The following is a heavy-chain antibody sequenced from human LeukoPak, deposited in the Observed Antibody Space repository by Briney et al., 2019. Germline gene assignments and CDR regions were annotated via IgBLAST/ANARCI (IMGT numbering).Heavy chain of an antibody. J-gene: IGHJ1*01. CDR2: VKSKIEGGTT. V-gene: IGHV3-15*01. D-gene: IGHD2-2*01. Sequence: GGSLRLSCAASGFTFSNAWMTWVRQAPGKGLEWVGRVKSKIEGGTTDYAAPVKGRFSISRDDSKVTLYLQMNSLKTEDTAVYYCATRGYCSSSSCYGIEHWGQGTLVTVSS. CDR3: ATRGYCSSSSCYGIEH. CDR1: GFTFSNAW.